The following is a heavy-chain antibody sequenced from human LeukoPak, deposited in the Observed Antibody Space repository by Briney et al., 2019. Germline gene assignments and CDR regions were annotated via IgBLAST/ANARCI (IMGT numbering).Heavy chain of an antibody. D-gene: IGHD6-19*01. CDR1: GFTFSSYA. CDR2: ISSSSSYI. CDR3: AIYCRSGWYAFCN. V-gene: IGHV3-21*01. J-gene: IGHJ4*02. Sequence: PGGSLRLSCAASGFTFSSYAMSWVRQAPGKGLEWVSAISSSSSYIYYADSVKGRFTISRDNAKNSLYLQMNSLRAEDTAVYYCAIYCRSGWYAFCNWGQGTLVTVSS.